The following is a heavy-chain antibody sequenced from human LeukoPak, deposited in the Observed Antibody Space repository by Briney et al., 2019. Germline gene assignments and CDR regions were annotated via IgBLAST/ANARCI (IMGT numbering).Heavy chain of an antibody. D-gene: IGHD5-18*01. CDR2: IIPIFGTA. V-gene: IGHV1-69*06. Sequence: GASVKVSCKASGGTFSSYAISWVRQAPGQGLEWMGGIIPIFGTANYAQKFQGRVTITADKSTSTAYMELSSLRSEDTAVYYCARALYSYGTYYYYYMDVWGKGTTVTVSS. J-gene: IGHJ6*03. CDR3: ARALYSYGTYYYYYMDV. CDR1: GGTFSSYA.